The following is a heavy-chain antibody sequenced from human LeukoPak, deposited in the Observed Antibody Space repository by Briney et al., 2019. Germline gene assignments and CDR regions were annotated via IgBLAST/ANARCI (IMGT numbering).Heavy chain of an antibody. CDR2: IRYDGSNK. CDR1: GFTFSSYG. D-gene: IGHD3-3*01. CDR3: AKDPRTLEWLFSYFDY. Sequence: GGSLRLSCAASGFTFSSYGMHWVRQAPGKGLEWVAFIRYDGSNKYYADSVKGRFTISRDNSKNTLYLQMNSLRAEDTGVYYCAKDPRTLEWLFSYFDYWGQGTLVTVSS. V-gene: IGHV3-30*02. J-gene: IGHJ4*02.